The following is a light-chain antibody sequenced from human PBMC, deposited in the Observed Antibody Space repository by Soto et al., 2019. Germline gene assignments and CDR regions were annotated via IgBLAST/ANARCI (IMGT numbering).Light chain of an antibody. CDR3: QVWDNTSDHVV. Sequence: SYELTQPPLVSVAPGKTARITCGGNNIGSKSVHWYQQKPGQAPVLVIYYDSDRPSGIPERFSGSNSGNTATLTISRVEAGDEADYYCQVWDNTSDHVVFGGGTKLTVL. CDR2: YDS. V-gene: IGLV3-21*04. CDR1: NIGSKS. J-gene: IGLJ2*01.